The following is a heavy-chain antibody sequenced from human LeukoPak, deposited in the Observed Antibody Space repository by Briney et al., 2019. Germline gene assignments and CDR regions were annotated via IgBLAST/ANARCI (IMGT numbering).Heavy chain of an antibody. Sequence: GGSLRLSCAGSGFIFSSSWMAWVRQAPGEGLEWVANIKYDGSEKHHVDSVKGRFTISRDNAKNSLYLQMNSLRAEDTAVYYCARDQDWALDYWGQGTLVTVSS. CDR1: GFIFSSSW. J-gene: IGHJ1*01. D-gene: IGHD3-9*01. V-gene: IGHV3-7*01. CDR3: ARDQDWALDY. CDR2: IKYDGSEK.